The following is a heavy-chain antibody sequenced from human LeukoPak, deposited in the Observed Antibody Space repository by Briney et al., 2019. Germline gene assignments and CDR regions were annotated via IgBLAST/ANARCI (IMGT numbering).Heavy chain of an antibody. CDR1: GLTVSSDY. Sequence: GGSLRLSCAASGLTVSSDYMSWVRQAPGKGLEWVSVIYGGGTTYYADSVKGRFTISRDNSKNTLFLQMNSLRAEDTAVYYCARDPGIANGMDDWGQGTTVTVFS. CDR2: IYGGGTT. D-gene: IGHD1-26*01. J-gene: IGHJ6*02. V-gene: IGHV3-66*01. CDR3: ARDPGIANGMDD.